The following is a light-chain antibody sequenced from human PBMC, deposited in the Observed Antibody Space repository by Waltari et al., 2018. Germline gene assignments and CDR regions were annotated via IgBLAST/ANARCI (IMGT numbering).Light chain of an antibody. J-gene: IGLJ1*01. CDR2: DVT. Sequence: QSALTQPRSVSGSPGQSVTISCTGTSSDVGGYNYVSWYQQHPGKAPKLMIYDVTKRPSGVPDRFSGFKSGNTASRTISGLQAEDEADYYCCSYAGSYTAYVFGTGTKVTVL. V-gene: IGLV2-11*01. CDR3: CSYAGSYTAYV. CDR1: SSDVGGYNY.